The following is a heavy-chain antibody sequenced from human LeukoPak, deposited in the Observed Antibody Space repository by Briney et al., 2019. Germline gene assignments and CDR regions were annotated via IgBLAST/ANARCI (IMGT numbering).Heavy chain of an antibody. J-gene: IGHJ3*02. V-gene: IGHV3-21*01. CDR1: GLTFSGQW. CDR3: ARDMTTVVTTRAFDI. CDR2: ISSSSSYI. Sequence: GGSLTLSCAASGLTFSGQWMNWVRQAPGKGLEWVSSISSSSSYIYYADSVKGRFTISRDNAKNSLYLQMNSLRAEDTAVYHCARDMTTVVTTRAFDIWGQGTMVTVSS. D-gene: IGHD4-23*01.